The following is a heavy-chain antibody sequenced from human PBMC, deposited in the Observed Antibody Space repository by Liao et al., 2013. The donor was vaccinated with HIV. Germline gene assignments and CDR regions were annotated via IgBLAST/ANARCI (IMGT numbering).Heavy chain of an antibody. CDR2: IYTTGGT. V-gene: IGHV4-4*07. D-gene: IGHD2-15*01. CDR3: ARGNLGSGPDC. J-gene: IGHJ4*02. Sequence: QMQLQESGPGLVKPSETLSLTCSVSGGSMGGYYWTWIRQSPGKGLEWIGRIYTTGGTNYNPSLRGRVTISLEMSENQFSLKLTSATATDTAVYYCARGNLGSGPDCWGQGIPVTVSS. CDR1: GGSMGGYY.